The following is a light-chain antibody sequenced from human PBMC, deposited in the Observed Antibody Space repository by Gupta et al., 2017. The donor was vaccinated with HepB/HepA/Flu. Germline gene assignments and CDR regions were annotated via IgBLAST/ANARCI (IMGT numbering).Light chain of an antibody. CDR2: AAS. Sequence: EIQMTKSPSSLAESVGDRVTITCRASQGINNNLTWFQQKPGKAPKSLIYAASSFQSGVPSKFSGSVSGTDFSLTISSLQPEYFATYYCQQYNTYPITFGQGTRLEIK. J-gene: IGKJ5*01. V-gene: IGKV1-16*02. CDR1: QGINNN. CDR3: QQYNTYPIT.